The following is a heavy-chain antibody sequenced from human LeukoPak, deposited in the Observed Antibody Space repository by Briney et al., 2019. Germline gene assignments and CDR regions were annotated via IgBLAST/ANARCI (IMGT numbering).Heavy chain of an antibody. CDR2: IIPIFGTA. CDR3: ARPYCSGTSCYDWFDP. D-gene: IGHD2-2*01. Sequence: ASVKVSCKASGGTFSSYAISWVRQAPGQGLEWMGGIIPIFGTANYAQKFQGRVTITADESTSTAYMELSSLRSEDTAVYYCARPYCSGTSCYDWFDPWGQGTLVTVSS. V-gene: IGHV1-69*13. CDR1: GGTFSSYA. J-gene: IGHJ5*02.